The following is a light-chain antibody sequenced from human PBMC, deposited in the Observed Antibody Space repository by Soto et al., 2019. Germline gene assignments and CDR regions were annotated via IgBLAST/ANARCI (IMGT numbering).Light chain of an antibody. Sequence: DIQMTQSPSTLSASVGDRVTITCRASRSIDYWLAWYQQKPGTAPKLLIYKTFNLKSGVPSRFSGSGSGTEVTLTISSLQPEDFSTYYCQLYSGSSTFGQGTNLEI. CDR2: KTF. CDR3: QLYSGSST. V-gene: IGKV1-5*03. CDR1: RSIDYW. J-gene: IGKJ2*01.